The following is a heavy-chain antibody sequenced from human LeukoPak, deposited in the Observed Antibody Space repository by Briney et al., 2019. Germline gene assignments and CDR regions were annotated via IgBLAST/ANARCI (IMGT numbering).Heavy chain of an antibody. CDR2: MNPNSGNT. Sequence: ASVKVSCKASGYTFTSYDINWVRQATGQGLEWMGWMNPNSGNTGYAQKFQGRVTMTRDTSISTAYMELSRLRSDDTAVYYCARDRNWTERDYYYYYMDVWGKGTTVTVSS. J-gene: IGHJ6*03. V-gene: IGHV1-8*01. D-gene: IGHD1-1*01. CDR3: ARDRNWTERDYYYYYMDV. CDR1: GYTFTSYD.